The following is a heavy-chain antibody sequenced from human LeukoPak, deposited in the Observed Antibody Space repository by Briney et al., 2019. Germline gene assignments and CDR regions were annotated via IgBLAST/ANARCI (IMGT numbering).Heavy chain of an antibody. D-gene: IGHD2/OR15-2a*01. Sequence: PGGSLRLSFAASGFTFSSYAMSWVRQAPGKGLEWVSVIYSGDTTYYADSVKGRFTISRDTSKNTLYLQMNSLRPEDTAVYYCARDLYLSRWGQGTLVTVSS. CDR3: ARDLYLSR. CDR2: IYSGDTT. V-gene: IGHV3-23*01. CDR1: GFTFSSYA. J-gene: IGHJ4*02.